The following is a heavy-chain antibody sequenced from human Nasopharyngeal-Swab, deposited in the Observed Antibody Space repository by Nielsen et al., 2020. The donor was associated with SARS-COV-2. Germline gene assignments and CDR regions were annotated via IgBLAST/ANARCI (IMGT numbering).Heavy chain of an antibody. CDR1: AFTFSSYA. CDR3: AKDARMAAAGTRYY. D-gene: IGHD6-13*01. CDR2: ISGSGDNT. Sequence: GDSLKISCAASAFTFSSYAMSWVRQAPGKGLEWVSAISGSGDNTDYADSVKGRFTISRDNSKNTLYLQMTSLRGEDTAVYYCAKDARMAAAGTRYYWGQGILVTVSS. V-gene: IGHV3-23*01. J-gene: IGHJ4*02.